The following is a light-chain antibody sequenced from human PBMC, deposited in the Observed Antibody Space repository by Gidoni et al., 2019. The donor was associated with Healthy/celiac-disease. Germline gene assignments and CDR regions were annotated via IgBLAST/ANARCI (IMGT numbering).Light chain of an antibody. V-gene: IGLV2-14*01. CDR3: SSYTSSSTVV. J-gene: IGLJ2*01. CDR2: EVS. Sequence: QSALTQPDSVSGSPGQPITLSCTGTSSDVGGYNYVSWYQQHPGKAPKLMIYEVSNRPSGVSNRFSGSKSVNTASLTISGLQAEDEADYYCSSYTSSSTVVFGGGTKLTVL. CDR1: SSDVGGYNY.